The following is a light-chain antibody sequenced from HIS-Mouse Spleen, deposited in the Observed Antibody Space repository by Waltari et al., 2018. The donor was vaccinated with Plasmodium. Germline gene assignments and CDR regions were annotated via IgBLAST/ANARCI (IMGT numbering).Light chain of an antibody. J-gene: IGLJ2*01. CDR1: SSDVVRYNY. CDR2: EVS. Sequence: QSALTQPPSASGSPGQSVPISCTGTSSDVVRYNYFSWYQQPPGKAPKLMIYEVSKRPSGVPDRFSGSKSGNTASLTVSGLQAEDEADYYCSSYAGSNNLVFGGGTKLTVL. CDR3: SSYAGSNNLV. V-gene: IGLV2-8*01.